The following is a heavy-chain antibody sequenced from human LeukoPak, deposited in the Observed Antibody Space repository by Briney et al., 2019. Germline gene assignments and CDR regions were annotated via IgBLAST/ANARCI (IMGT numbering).Heavy chain of an antibody. Sequence: ASVKVSCKASGYTFTGYYMHWVRQAPGQGREWMGWINPNSGGTNYAQKFQGRVTMTRDTSISTAYMELSRLRSDDTAVYYCARALYSSGWYGGDWFDPWGQGTLVTVSS. CDR3: ARALYSSGWYGGDWFDP. D-gene: IGHD6-19*01. J-gene: IGHJ5*02. CDR2: INPNSGGT. V-gene: IGHV1-2*02. CDR1: GYTFTGYY.